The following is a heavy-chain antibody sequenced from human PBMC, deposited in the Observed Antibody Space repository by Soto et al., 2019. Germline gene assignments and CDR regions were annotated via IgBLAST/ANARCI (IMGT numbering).Heavy chain of an antibody. V-gene: IGHV6-1*01. J-gene: IGHJ4*02. CDR3: ARIAGASRGNDY. CDR2: TYYRSKWSY. D-gene: IGHD6-13*01. CDR1: GDSVSSNSAA. Sequence: QVQLQQSGPGLVKPSQTLSLTCAISGDSVSSNSAAWKWIRQSPSGGLEWLGRTYYRSKWSYDYAVYVQSRININPDTSKNQFSLQLRAVTPEDTAMYYCARIAGASRGNDYWGQGTLVTVSS.